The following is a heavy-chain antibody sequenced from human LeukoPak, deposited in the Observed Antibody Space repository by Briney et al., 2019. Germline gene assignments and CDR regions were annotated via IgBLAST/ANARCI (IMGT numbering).Heavy chain of an antibody. D-gene: IGHD3-10*01. J-gene: IGHJ5*02. Sequence: SETLSLTCAVSRGSISRNNWWSWVRQPPGKRLEWIAEIYHSGSTNYNPSLKSRVTISVDKSKNQFSLKLSSVTAADTAMYYCARDSYYFGSGSDNTPYNWFDPWGQGTLVTVSS. CDR3: ARDSYYFGSGSDNTPYNWFDP. V-gene: IGHV4-4*02. CDR1: RGSISRNNW. CDR2: IYHSGST.